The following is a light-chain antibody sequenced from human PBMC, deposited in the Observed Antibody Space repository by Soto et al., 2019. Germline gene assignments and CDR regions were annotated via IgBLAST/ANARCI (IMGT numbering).Light chain of an antibody. V-gene: IGKV1-5*03. CDR3: QHYNSYSEA. J-gene: IGKJ1*01. Sequence: DIQMTQSPSTRCASVGDRVTITCRASQSISSWLAWYQQKPGKVRKLLIYKASTLKSGVPSRFSGSGSGTEFTLTISSVQPDDVATYYGQHYNSYSEAFGQGTRVDIK. CDR1: QSISSW. CDR2: KAS.